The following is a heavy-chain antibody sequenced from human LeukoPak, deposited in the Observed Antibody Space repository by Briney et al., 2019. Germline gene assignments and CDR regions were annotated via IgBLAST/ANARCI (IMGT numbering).Heavy chain of an antibody. V-gene: IGHV3-74*01. Sequence: GGSLRLSCAASGFTFSSYWMHWVRQAPGKGLVWVSRINSDGSSTNYAASVKGRFTISRDNTKNTLYLQMNSLRAEDTAVDYCARAPPRGSYYYYYYYYMDVWGKGTTVTVSS. J-gene: IGHJ6*03. CDR2: INSDGSST. CDR1: GFTFSSYW. CDR3: ARAPPRGSYYYYYYYYMDV. D-gene: IGHD1-26*01.